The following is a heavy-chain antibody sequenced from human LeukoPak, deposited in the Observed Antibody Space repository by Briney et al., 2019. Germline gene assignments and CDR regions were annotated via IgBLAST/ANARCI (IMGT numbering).Heavy chain of an antibody. CDR3: ASWPGGWYGEDS. Sequence: GGSLRLSCEASGFTVSSNYMSWVRQAPGKGLEWVSVIYGGGSTYYADSVKGRFPISRDTSKNTLYLEMNSLRAEDTAVYYCASWPGGWYGEDSWGQGTLVTVSS. CDR1: GFTVSSNY. V-gene: IGHV3-53*01. CDR2: IYGGGST. D-gene: IGHD6-19*01. J-gene: IGHJ4*02.